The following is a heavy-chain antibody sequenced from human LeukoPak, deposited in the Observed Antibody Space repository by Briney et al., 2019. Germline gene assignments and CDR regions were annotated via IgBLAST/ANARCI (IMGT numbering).Heavy chain of an antibody. CDR2: IYSGGST. J-gene: IGHJ3*02. D-gene: IGHD3-3*01. V-gene: IGHV3-53*01. CDR3: ARGLYRDAFDI. Sequence: GGSLRLSCAASGFTVSSNYMSWVRQAPGKGLEWVSVIYSGGSTYYADSVKGRFTISRDNSKNTLYLQMNSLRAEDTAVYYCARGLYRDAFDIWGQGTMDTVSS. CDR1: GFTVSSNY.